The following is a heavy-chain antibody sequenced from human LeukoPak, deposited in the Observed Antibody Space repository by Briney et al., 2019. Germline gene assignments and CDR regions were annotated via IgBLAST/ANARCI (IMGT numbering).Heavy chain of an antibody. CDR1: GFTFGNYA. CDR3: ARANSFDSSGYYFDY. Sequence: GGSLRLSCTASGFTFGNYALSWFRQAPGKGLEWIAFIRSKTYRGTTEYAASVKGRFTISRDDSKSIAYLQMNSLKTEDTAVYYCARANSFDSSGYYFDYWGQGTLVTVSS. V-gene: IGHV3-49*03. CDR2: IRSKTYRGTT. J-gene: IGHJ4*02. D-gene: IGHD3-22*01.